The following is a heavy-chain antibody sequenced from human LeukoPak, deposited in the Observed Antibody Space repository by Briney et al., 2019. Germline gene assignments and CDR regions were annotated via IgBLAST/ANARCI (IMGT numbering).Heavy chain of an antibody. CDR2: ISSSSSYI. D-gene: IGHD2-21*02. Sequence: GGSLRLSCAASGFTFSSYSMNWVRQAPGKGLEWDSSISSSSSYIYYADSVKGRFTISRDNAKNSMYLQMNSLRAEDTAVYYCAREEAGDFNVFDYWGQGTLVTVSS. V-gene: IGHV3-21*01. J-gene: IGHJ4*02. CDR3: AREEAGDFNVFDY. CDR1: GFTFSSYS.